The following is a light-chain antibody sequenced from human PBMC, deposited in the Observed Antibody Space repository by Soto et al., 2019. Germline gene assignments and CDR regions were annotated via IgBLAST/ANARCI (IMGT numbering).Light chain of an antibody. CDR2: GSS. CDR1: QSVDNSY. V-gene: IGKV3-20*01. Sequence: EIVLTQSPGTLSLSPGERATLSCRASQSVDNSYIAWYQHRPGQAPRLLIYGSSNRASGMPDRFSGSGSRTIFTLTISRLEPEDFAVYYCQQYGASPWTFGQGTKVDIK. CDR3: QQYGASPWT. J-gene: IGKJ1*01.